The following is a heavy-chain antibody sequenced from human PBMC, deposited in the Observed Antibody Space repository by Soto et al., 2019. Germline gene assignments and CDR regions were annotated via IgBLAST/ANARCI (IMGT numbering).Heavy chain of an antibody. CDR1: GFTFSSYG. CDR3: SKDITGASYYYYMDV. CDR2: ISYDGSNK. J-gene: IGHJ6*03. D-gene: IGHD3-10*01. Sequence: PGGSLRLSCAASGFTFSSYGMHWVRQAPGKGLEWVAVISYDGSNKYYADSVKGRFTISRDNSKNTLYLQMNSLRAEDTAVYYCSKDITGASYYYYMDVWGKGTTVTVSS. V-gene: IGHV3-30*18.